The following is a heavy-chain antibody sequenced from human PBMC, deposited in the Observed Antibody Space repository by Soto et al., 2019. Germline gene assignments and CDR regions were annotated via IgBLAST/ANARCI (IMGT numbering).Heavy chain of an antibody. Sequence: EVQLLESGGGLVQPGGSLRLSCAASGFTFSSYAMSWVRQAPGKGLEWVSAISGSGGSTYYADSVKGRFTISRDKSKNTLYLQMNSLRAEDTAVYYCAKDTSGSYYESNFDYWGQGTLVTVSS. CDR1: GFTFSSYA. CDR3: AKDTSGSYYESNFDY. CDR2: ISGSGGST. V-gene: IGHV3-23*01. D-gene: IGHD1-26*01. J-gene: IGHJ4*02.